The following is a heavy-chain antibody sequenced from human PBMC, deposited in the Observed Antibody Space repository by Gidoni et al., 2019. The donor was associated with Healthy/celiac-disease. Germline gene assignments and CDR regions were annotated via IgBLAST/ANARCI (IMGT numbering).Heavy chain of an antibody. CDR2: MTPNRRNT. D-gene: IGHD3-16*01. J-gene: IGHJ4*02. Sequence: QLQLVQSGAEVKKPGASVKVACKASGYTSTSYDTNRVRQATGQGLEWWGWMTPNRRNTGYSQKIQGRVTMKRDNSISTAYMELSSMGSEDTAVYYCAGGGRRGGGREYYFDYWGQGTLVTVSS. CDR3: AGGGRRGGGREYYFDY. CDR1: GYTSTSYD. V-gene: IGHV1-8*01.